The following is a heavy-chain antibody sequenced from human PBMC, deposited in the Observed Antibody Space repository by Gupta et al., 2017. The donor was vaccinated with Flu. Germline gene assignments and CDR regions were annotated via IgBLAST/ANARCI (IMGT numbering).Heavy chain of an antibody. Sequence: QVQLVASGGGVVQPGRSLRLPCAASGFTFSSVGMHWVRQAPGKGLEWVALISYDGRNKYYADSVKGRFTISRDNSKNTLYLQMNRLIGDDTAVYYCAMVAVGTTTPSDFWGQGTLVTVSS. CDR1: GFTFSSVG. CDR3: AMVAVGTTTPSDF. V-gene: IGHV3-30*03. J-gene: IGHJ4*02. D-gene: IGHD1-26*01. CDR2: ISYDGRNK.